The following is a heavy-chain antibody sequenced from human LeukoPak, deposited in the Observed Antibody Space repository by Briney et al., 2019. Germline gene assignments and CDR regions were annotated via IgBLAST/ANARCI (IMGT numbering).Heavy chain of an antibody. CDR2: IYYSGST. CDR1: GGSISSSSYH. CDR3: ASGIGEFDY. D-gene: IGHD3-10*01. V-gene: IGHV4-39*01. Sequence: PSETLSLTCTVSGGSISSSSYHWGWIRQPPGKGLEWIGSIYYSGSTYYNPSLKSRVTISVDTSKNQFSLKLSSVTAADTAVYYCASGIGEFDYWGQGTLVTVSS. J-gene: IGHJ4*02.